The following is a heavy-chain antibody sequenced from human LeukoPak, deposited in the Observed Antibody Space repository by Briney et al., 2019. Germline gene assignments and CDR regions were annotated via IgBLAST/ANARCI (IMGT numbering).Heavy chain of an antibody. V-gene: IGHV1-2*02. CDR3: AREGGYSSGWYPRTYNWFDP. J-gene: IGHJ5*02. CDR2: INPNSGGT. D-gene: IGHD6-19*01. Sequence: ASVKVSCKVSGYTLTELSMHWVRQAPGQGLEWMGWINPNSGGTNYAQKFQGRVTMTRDTSISTAYMELSRLRSDDTVVYYCAREGGYSSGWYPRTYNWFDPWGQGTLVTVSS. CDR1: GYTLTELS.